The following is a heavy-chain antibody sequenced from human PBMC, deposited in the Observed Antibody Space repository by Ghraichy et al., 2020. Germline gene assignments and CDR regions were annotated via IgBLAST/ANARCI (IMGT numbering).Heavy chain of an antibody. Sequence: GGSLRLSCAASGFTLNSYGIHWVRQAPGKGLEWVAFIRYDGSNKYYADSVKGRFTISRDNSKNTLFLQMNSLRAEDTAVYYCAKGGCSGGSCSTGGLDYFDYWEQGTLVTVSS. J-gene: IGHJ4*02. CDR3: AKGGCSGGSCSTGGLDYFDY. CDR1: GFTLNSYG. V-gene: IGHV3-30*02. D-gene: IGHD2-15*01. CDR2: IRYDGSNK.